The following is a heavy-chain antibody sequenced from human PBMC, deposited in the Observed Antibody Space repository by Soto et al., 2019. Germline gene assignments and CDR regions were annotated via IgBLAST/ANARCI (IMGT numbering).Heavy chain of an antibody. CDR1: GDSMNNYY. Sequence: QLHLQESGPGLVKPSETLLLNCSVSGDSMNNYYWNWIRQSPGNGLAWIGYVFSTGTTHYNHSLKSPADISIDMSKNQFSLRLHSATTADTAVYFCARSSLEPTRRWFDPWGQGTLVTVSS. J-gene: IGHJ5*02. D-gene: IGHD1-1*01. V-gene: IGHV4-59*01. CDR2: VFSTGTT. CDR3: ARSSLEPTRRWFDP.